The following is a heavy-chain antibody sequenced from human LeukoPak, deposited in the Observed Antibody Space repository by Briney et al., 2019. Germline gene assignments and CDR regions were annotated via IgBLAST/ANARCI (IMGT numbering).Heavy chain of an antibody. CDR2: VDNDGWAT. CDR1: GFSLSSLE. J-gene: IGHJ5*02. CDR3: ARDLIGWSLDP. Sequence: GGSLRLSCAASGFSLSSLEMNWVRQAPGKGLERIAYVDNDGWATSYYADSVKGRFTITRDDAKSSLYLQMDSLTVEDTAVYYCARDLIGWSLDPWGQGTLVSVSS. V-gene: IGHV3-48*03. D-gene: IGHD2-2*03.